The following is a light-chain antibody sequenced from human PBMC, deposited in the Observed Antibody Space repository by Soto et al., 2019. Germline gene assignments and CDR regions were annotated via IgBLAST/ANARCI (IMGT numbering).Light chain of an antibody. CDR2: GAS. CDR3: QQWIRWT. CDR1: GSVGTN. Sequence: EIVMTQSPDTLSVSPGDRATLSCRASGSVGTNVAWFQQRPGQAPRLLIYGASTRVAGIPARFSGSGSETEFTLTISSLQSEDFAIYHCQQWIRWTFGQGTRLELK. J-gene: IGKJ1*01. V-gene: IGKV3-15*01.